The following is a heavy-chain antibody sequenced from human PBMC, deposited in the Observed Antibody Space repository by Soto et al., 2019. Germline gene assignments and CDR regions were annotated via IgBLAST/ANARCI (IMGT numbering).Heavy chain of an antibody. CDR1: GGSISSGDYY. CDR2: IYYSGST. Sequence: PSETLSLTCTVSGGSISSGDYYWSWIRQPPGKGLECIGYIYYSGSTYYNPSLKSRVTISVDTSNNQFSLKLSSVTAADTAVYYCARVPFYDSSGRSYYFDYWGPGTLVTVSS. J-gene: IGHJ4*02. CDR3: ARVPFYDSSGRSYYFDY. V-gene: IGHV4-30-4*01. D-gene: IGHD3-22*01.